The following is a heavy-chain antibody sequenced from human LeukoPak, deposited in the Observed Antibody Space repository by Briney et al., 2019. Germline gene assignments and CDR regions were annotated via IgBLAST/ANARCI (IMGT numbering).Heavy chain of an antibody. CDR3: AKLVLLWFGELSGAFDI. V-gene: IGHV3-53*01. CDR1: GFTVSSNY. CDR2: IYSGGST. Sequence: GGSLRLSCAASGFTVSSNYMSWVRQAPGKGLEWVSVIYSGGSTYYADSVKGRFTISRDNSKNTLYLQMNSLRAEDTAVYYCAKLVLLWFGELSGAFDIWGQGTMVTVSS. D-gene: IGHD3-10*01. J-gene: IGHJ3*02.